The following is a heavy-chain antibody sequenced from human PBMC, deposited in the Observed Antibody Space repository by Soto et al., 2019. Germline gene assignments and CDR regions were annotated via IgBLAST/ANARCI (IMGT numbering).Heavy chain of an antibody. J-gene: IGHJ6*01. CDR2: ISYDGSNK. CDR1: GFTFSSYA. Sequence: GGSMRLSCAASGFTFSSYAMHWVRQAPGKGLEWVAVISYDGSNKYYADSVKGRFTISRDNSKNTLYLQMNSLRAEDTAVYYCARGTMGYYDSLTGPTKNYYCHGVDDWGQGTTVTVSS. D-gene: IGHD3-9*01. CDR3: ARGTMGYYDSLTGPTKNYYCHGVDD. V-gene: IGHV3-30-3*01.